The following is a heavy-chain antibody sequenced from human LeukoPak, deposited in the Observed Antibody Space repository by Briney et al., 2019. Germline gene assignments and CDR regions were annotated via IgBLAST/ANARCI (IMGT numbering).Heavy chain of an antibody. Sequence: QPGGSLRLSCAASEFTFSNYAMNWVRQAPGKGLELVSGISGGGGSTYYADSVKGRFTISRDNSKNTLYLQMDSLRAEDTALYYCAEGSGINHYHWIDPWGQGTLVTVSS. CDR2: ISGGGGST. J-gene: IGHJ5*02. V-gene: IGHV3-23*01. D-gene: IGHD1-14*01. CDR3: AEGSGINHYHWIDP. CDR1: EFTFSNYA.